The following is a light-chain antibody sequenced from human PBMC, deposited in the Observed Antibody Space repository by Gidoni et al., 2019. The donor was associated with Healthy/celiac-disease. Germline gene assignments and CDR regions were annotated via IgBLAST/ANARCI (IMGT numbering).Light chain of an antibody. Sequence: QMTQSPSTLSASGGDRVTITCRDSQSISSWLAWYQQKPGKDPKLLIYKASSLESVVPSRFCGRGSLTEFTLSISSLQPDDFATYYCQHYNSYPLTFGQGTKVEIK. V-gene: IGKV1-5*03. CDR3: QHYNSYPLT. CDR2: KAS. CDR1: QSISSW. J-gene: IGKJ1*01.